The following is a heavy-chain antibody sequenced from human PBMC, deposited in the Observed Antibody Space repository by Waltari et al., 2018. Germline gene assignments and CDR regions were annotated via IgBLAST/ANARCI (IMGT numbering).Heavy chain of an antibody. D-gene: IGHD1-26*01. CDR1: DASINHLC. CDR3: ARRDTSSSTFHY. V-gene: IGHV4-4*09. Sequence: QVQLQESGPRLVKPSEPLSLTCTFSDASINHLCCPWIRHPPGKGLEWIGYTCTNGITDYSPSLKSRVTISIDTSKKQFSLRLSSVTAADTAVYYCARRDTSSSTFHYWGQGAPVTVSS. J-gene: IGHJ4*02. CDR2: TCTNGIT.